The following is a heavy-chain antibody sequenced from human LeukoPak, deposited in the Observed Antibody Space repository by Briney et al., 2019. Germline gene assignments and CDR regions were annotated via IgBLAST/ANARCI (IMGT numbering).Heavy chain of an antibody. D-gene: IGHD6-13*01. V-gene: IGHV3-23*01. CDR2: ITKSGRDT. Sequence: GGSLRLPCAASGFSISDYWMSWVRQAPGKGLEWVSDITKSGRDTFYADSVKGRFTISRDNSKNTVNLQMNSLRAEDTAIYYCAKDGSSRRDDGNLCCWGQGTLVTVSS. CDR3: AKDGSSRRDDGNLCC. CDR1: GFSISDYW. J-gene: IGHJ4*02.